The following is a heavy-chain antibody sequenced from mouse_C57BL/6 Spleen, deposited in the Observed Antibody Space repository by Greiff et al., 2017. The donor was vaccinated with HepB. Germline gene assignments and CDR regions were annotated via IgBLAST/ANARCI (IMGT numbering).Heavy chain of an antibody. D-gene: IGHD1-1*01. CDR2: INPYNGGT. V-gene: IGHV1-19*01. CDR3: ARGDYGSSYGFAY. CDR1: GYTFTDYY. J-gene: IGHJ3*01. Sequence: EVQLVESGPVLVKPGASVKMSCKASGYTFTDYYMNWVKQSHGKSLEWIGVINPYNGGTSYNQKFKGKATLTVDKSSSTAYMELNSLTSEDSAVYYCARGDYGSSYGFAYWGQGTLVTVSA.